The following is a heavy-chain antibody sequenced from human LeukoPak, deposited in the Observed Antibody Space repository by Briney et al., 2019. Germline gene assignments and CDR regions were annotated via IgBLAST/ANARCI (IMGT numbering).Heavy chain of an antibody. V-gene: IGHV3-30-3*01. CDR3: ARESYDSSGYYLNY. CDR1: GVTFSSYA. J-gene: IGHJ4*02. Sequence: PGRSLRLSCAASGVTFSSYAMHWVRQAPGKGLEWVAVISYDGSNKYYADSVKGRFTISRDNSKNTLYLQMNSLRAEDTAVYYCARESYDSSGYYLNYWGQGTLVTVSS. D-gene: IGHD3-22*01. CDR2: ISYDGSNK.